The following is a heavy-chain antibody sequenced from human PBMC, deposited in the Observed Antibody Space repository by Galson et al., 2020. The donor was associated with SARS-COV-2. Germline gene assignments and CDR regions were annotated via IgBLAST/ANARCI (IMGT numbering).Heavy chain of an antibody. D-gene: IGHD4-17*01. V-gene: IGHV2-70*01. J-gene: IGHJ6*02. Sequence: SGPTLVQPPQTLTLTCPFYGFSLSTSRMCVSWIRQPPGKALEWLALIDWDDNKYYSTSLKTRLTISKDTSKNQVVLTMTNMDPVDTATYYCARISVVYGDLGYYYYYGMDVWGQGATVTVSS. CDR1: GFSLSTSRMC. CDR2: IDWDDNK. CDR3: ARISVVYGDLGYYYYYGMDV.